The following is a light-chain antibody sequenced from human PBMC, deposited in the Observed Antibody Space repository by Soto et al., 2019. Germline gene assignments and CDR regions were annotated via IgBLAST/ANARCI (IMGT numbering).Light chain of an antibody. CDR2: AAS. J-gene: IGKJ2*01. V-gene: IGKV1-9*01. Sequence: DIQLTQSPSFLSASVGDRVTITCRASQGINNYLGWYQQKPGKAPKLLIYAASTLQSRVPSRFSGSGSGTEFTLTISSLQPEDFATYYCLQQNTLPYTFGQGTKLEIK. CDR3: LQQNTLPYT. CDR1: QGINNY.